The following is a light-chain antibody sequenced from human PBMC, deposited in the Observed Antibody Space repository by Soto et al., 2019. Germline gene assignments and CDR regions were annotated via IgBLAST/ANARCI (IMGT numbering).Light chain of an antibody. Sequence: IVLTQSPGTLSLSPGERATLSCRASQSVSSRLAWYQQRPGQAPRLLISGASNRATGIPDRFSGSGSGTDFTLTISRLEPEDFAVYYCQQYGSSGTFGQGTKVDIK. CDR1: QSVSSR. V-gene: IGKV3-20*01. CDR2: GAS. J-gene: IGKJ1*01. CDR3: QQYGSSGT.